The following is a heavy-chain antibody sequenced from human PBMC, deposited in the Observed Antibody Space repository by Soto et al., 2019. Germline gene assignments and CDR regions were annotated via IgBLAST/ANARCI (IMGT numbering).Heavy chain of an antibody. CDR2: IYYSGST. CDR1: GGSISSYY. J-gene: IGHJ4*02. CDR3: ARLPATGIQLWQYFDY. D-gene: IGHD5-18*01. V-gene: IGHV4-59*01. Sequence: SETLSLTCTVSGGSISSYYWSWIRQPPGKGLEWIGYIYYSGSTNYNPSLKSRVTISVDTSKNQFSLKLSSVTAADTAVYYCARLPATGIQLWQYFDYWGQGTLVTVSS.